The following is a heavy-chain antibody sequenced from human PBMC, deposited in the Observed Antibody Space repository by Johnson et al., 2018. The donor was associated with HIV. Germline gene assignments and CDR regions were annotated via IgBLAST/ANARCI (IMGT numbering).Heavy chain of an antibody. V-gene: IGHV3-23*04. J-gene: IGHJ3*02. CDR2: ISGSGGST. CDR1: GFTVSSNY. D-gene: IGHD6-13*01. CDR3: AKAYSSSWYPVGMDDAFDI. Sequence: EVQLVESGGGLIQPGGSLRLSCAASGFTVSSNYMSWVRQAPGKGLEWVSAISGSGGSTYYADSVTGRFTISRDNSKNTLYLQMNSLRAEDTAVYYCAKAYSSSWYPVGMDDAFDIWGQGTMVTVSS.